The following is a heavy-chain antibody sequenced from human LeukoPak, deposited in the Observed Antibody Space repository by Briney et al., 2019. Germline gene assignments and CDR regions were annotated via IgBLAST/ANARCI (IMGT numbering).Heavy chain of an antibody. V-gene: IGHV3-23*01. D-gene: IGHD6-13*01. CDR1: GFTFSSYA. CDR2: ISGSGGST. Sequence: PGGSLKLSCAASGFTFSSYAMSWVRQAPGKGLEWVSAISGSGGSTYYADSVKGRFTISRDNSKNTLYLQMNSLRAEDTAVYYCAKRTAYDGYSSSWFESNFDYWGQGTLVTVSS. CDR3: AKRTAYDGYSSSWFESNFDY. J-gene: IGHJ4*02.